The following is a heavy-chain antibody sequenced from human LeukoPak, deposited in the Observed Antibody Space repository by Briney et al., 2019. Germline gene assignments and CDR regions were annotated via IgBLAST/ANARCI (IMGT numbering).Heavy chain of an antibody. CDR2: IKSKTDGGTT. V-gene: IGHV3-15*01. CDR3: TTSILD. Sequence: ETLSLTCAVSGGSISSSNWWSWVRQAPGKGLEWVGRIKSKTDGGTTDYAAPVKGRFTISRDDSKNTLYLQMNSLKTEDTAVYYCTTSILDWGQGTLVTVSS. J-gene: IGHJ4*02. CDR1: GGSISSSNW.